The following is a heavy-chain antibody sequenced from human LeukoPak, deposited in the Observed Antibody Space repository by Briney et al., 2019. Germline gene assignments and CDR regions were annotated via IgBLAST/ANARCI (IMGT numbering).Heavy chain of an antibody. CDR2: IYYSGST. V-gene: IGHV4-59*01. Sequence: SETLSLTCAVYGGSFSGYYWSWIRQPPGKGLEWIGFIYYSGSTNYNPSLKSRVTISVDTSKNQFSLKLNSVTAADTAVYYCARSHSISWYGDFQHWGQGTLVTVSS. CDR1: GGSFSGYY. J-gene: IGHJ1*01. CDR3: ARSHSISWYGDFQH. D-gene: IGHD6-13*01.